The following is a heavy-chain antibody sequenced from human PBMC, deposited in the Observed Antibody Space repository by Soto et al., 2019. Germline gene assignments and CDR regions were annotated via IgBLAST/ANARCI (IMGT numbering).Heavy chain of an antibody. Sequence: SETLSLTCAVYGGSFSGYYWTWIRQPPGKGLEWIGEINHSGSTNYNPSLKSRVTISVDTSKNQFSLKLSSVTAADTAVYYCARDRLPAMVRGVTLKGWFDPWGQGTLVTVSS. CDR1: GGSFSGYY. V-gene: IGHV4-34*01. J-gene: IGHJ5*02. CDR2: INHSGST. D-gene: IGHD3-10*01. CDR3: ARDRLPAMVRGVTLKGWFDP.